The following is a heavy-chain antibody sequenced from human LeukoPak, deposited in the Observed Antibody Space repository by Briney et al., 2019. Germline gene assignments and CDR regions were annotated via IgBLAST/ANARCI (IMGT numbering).Heavy chain of an antibody. D-gene: IGHD2-15*01. CDR3: ARVLGRYCSGGSCYYFDY. CDR2: INPNSGGT. J-gene: IGHJ4*02. Sequence: ASVKVSCKASGGTFSSYAISWVRQAPGQGLEWMGRINPNSGGTNYAQKFQGRVTMTRDTSISTAYMELSRLRSDDTAVYYCARVLGRYCSGGSCYYFDYWGQGTLVTVSS. V-gene: IGHV1-2*06. CDR1: GGTFSSYA.